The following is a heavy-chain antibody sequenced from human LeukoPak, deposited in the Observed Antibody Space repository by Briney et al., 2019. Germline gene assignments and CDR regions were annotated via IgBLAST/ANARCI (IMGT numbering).Heavy chain of an antibody. CDR2: KYYSGSA. CDR1: GVSVSDGRYY. D-gene: IGHD2-2*01. J-gene: IGHJ3*02. Sequence: SQTLSLTCSVSGVSVSDGRYYWTWIRQHPRKGLEWIGYKYYSGSAKYNPSLKSRLTISVDTSKNQFSLQLSSVTAADTATYYCATPYCSSISCLDVFNMWGQGTRVTVSS. CDR3: ATPYCSSISCLDVFNM. V-gene: IGHV4-31*03.